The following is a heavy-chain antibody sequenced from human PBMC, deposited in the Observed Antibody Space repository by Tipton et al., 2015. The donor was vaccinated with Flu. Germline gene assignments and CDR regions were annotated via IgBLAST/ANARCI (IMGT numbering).Heavy chain of an antibody. Sequence: LRLSCTVSGGSISSYYWSWIRQPPGKGLEWIGYIYYSGSTNYNPSLKSRVTISADTSNNQFSLKLSSVTAADTAVYYCARGDCSSTSCLDYWGQGTLVIVSS. V-gene: IGHV4-59*01. CDR1: GGSISSYY. CDR2: IYYSGST. D-gene: IGHD2-2*01. CDR3: ARGDCSSTSCLDY. J-gene: IGHJ4*02.